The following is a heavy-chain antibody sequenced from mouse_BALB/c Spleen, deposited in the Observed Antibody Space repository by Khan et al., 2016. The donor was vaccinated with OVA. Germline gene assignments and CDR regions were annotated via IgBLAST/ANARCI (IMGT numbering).Heavy chain of an antibody. CDR2: INPSNGYT. Sequence: QVRLQQSGAELARPGASVKMSCKASGYTFTSYTIHWIKKRPGQGLEWIGYINPSNGYTNYNQKFKDKATLTTDKSSTTAYLQLSSLTSEDSAVYNCVRDGAYHRNDGWFAYWGQGTLVTVSA. D-gene: IGHD2-14*01. CDR1: GYTFTSYT. V-gene: IGHV1-4*01. CDR3: VRDGAYHRNDGWFAY. J-gene: IGHJ3*01.